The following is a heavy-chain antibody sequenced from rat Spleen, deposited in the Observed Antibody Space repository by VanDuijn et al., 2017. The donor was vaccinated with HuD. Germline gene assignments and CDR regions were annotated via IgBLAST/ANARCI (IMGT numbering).Heavy chain of an antibody. CDR2: INFDGSGT. Sequence: EVRLVESGGGLVQPGRSMKLSCSASGFTFSNYDMAWVRQAPTKGLEWVASINFDGSGTYYRDSVKGQFTISRDDAKSTLYLQMDSLWSEDTATYYCATDNYGFAYWGQGSLVTVSS. V-gene: IGHV5-20*01. CDR1: GFTFSNYD. CDR3: ATDNYGFAY. D-gene: IGHD1-10*01. J-gene: IGHJ3*01.